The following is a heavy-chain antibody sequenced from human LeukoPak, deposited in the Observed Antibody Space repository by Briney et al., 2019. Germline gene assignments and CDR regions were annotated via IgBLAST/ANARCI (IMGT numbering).Heavy chain of an antibody. CDR1: GFTFSRYA. J-gene: IGHJ4*02. D-gene: IGHD6-6*01. CDR3: AKDKASSTYYFDY. CDR2: ISYDGSSK. Sequence: GGSLRLSCSVSGFTFSRYAMHWVRHPPAKGLEWVGLISYDGSSKYYPDSVKGRFTISRDNSKNTLYLQMNSLRAEDTAVYYCAKDKASSTYYFDYWGQGTLVTVSS. V-gene: IGHV3-30*04.